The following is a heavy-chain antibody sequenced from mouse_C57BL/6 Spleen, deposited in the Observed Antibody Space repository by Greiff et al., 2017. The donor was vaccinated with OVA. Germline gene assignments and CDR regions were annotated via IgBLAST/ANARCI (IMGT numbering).Heavy chain of an antibody. J-gene: IGHJ2*01. D-gene: IGHD2-5*01. CDR2: INPNYGTT. CDR1: GYSFTDYN. Sequence: EVHLVESGPELVKPGASVKISCKASGYSFTDYNMNWVKQSNGQSLEWIGVINPNYGTTSYNQKFKGKATLTVDQSSSTAYMQLNSLTSEDSAVYDGATRGADYSNYFDYWGQGTTLTVSS. V-gene: IGHV1-39*01. CDR3: ATRGADYSNYFDY.